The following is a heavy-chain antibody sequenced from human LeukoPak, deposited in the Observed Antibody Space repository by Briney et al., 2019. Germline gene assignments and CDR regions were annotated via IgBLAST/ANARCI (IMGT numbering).Heavy chain of an antibody. CDR1: GFTFDDYA. Sequence: GGSLRLSCAASGFTFDDYAMHWVRQAPGKGLEWVAVISSDGINKYYADSVKGRFTISRDNSKNTLYLQMNSLRAEDTAVYYCARVRDSSGYHDAFDIWGQGTMVTVSS. CDR2: ISSDGINK. J-gene: IGHJ3*02. D-gene: IGHD3-22*01. V-gene: IGHV3-30-3*01. CDR3: ARVRDSSGYHDAFDI.